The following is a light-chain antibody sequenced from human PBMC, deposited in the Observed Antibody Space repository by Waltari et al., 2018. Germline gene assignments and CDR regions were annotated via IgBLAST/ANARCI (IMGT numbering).Light chain of an antibody. CDR2: EGS. CDR3: SSYAGGSSYV. V-gene: IGLV2-23*01. Sequence: QSALTQPASVSGSLGQSLTISCTGTSSDVGTYNLVSWYQQHPVKAPKLMVYEGSKRPSGLSKRFSGSKSGNTASLTISGLQAEDEADYYCSSYAGGSSYVFGAGTKVTVL. J-gene: IGLJ1*01. CDR1: SSDVGTYNL.